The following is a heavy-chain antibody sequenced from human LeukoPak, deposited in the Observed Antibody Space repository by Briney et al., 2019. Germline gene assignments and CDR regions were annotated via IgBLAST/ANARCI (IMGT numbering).Heavy chain of an antibody. V-gene: IGHV3-23*01. CDR2: IGGTGVTT. CDR1: GFTFSSCA. Sequence: PPGGSLRLSCAASGFTFSSCAMTWVRQAPGKGLEWVSTIGGTGVTTFYADSVRGRFTISRDNSKNTLYLQMSSLRAEDTAVYYCATHYDTSGYYYLDFWGQGTLVTVSS. J-gene: IGHJ4*02. D-gene: IGHD3-22*01. CDR3: ATHYDTSGYYYLDF.